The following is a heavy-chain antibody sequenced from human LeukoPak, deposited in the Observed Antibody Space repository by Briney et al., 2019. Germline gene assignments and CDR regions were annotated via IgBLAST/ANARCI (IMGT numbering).Heavy chain of an antibody. J-gene: IGHJ4*02. V-gene: IGHV7-4-1*02. CDR3: ARDLGYSPGSSDY. D-gene: IGHD4-11*01. Sequence: ASVKVSCKASGYSFTSYGMNWVRQAPGQGLEGMGWINTNTGNPTYAQGFTGRYVFSLDTSVNTAYLQISSLKAEDTAVYYCARDLGYSPGSSDYWGQGTLVTVSS. CDR2: INTNTGNP. CDR1: GYSFTSYG.